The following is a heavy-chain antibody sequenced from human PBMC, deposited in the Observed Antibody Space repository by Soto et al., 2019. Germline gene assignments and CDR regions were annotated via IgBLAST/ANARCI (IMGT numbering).Heavy chain of an antibody. V-gene: IGHV4-59*01. D-gene: IGHD3-22*01. CDR2: IYYSGST. CDR3: ARGGAWSRYYDSSGYFDY. J-gene: IGHJ4*02. Sequence: PSETLSLTCTVSGGSISSYYWSWIRQPPGKGLEWIGYIYYSGSTNYNPSLESRVTISVDTSKNQFSLKLSSVTAADTAVYYCARGGAWSRYYDSSGYFDYWGQGTLVTVSS. CDR1: GGSISSYY.